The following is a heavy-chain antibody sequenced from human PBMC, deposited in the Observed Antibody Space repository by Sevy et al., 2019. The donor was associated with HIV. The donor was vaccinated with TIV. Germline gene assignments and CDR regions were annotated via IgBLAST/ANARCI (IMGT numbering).Heavy chain of an antibody. CDR3: ARDARLDYGGNSRYYYYYMDV. J-gene: IGHJ6*03. D-gene: IGHD4-17*01. V-gene: IGHV3-53*01. CDR1: GFTVSSSY. CDR2: IYSGGST. Sequence: GGSLRLSCAASGFTVSSSYMSWVRQAPGKGLEWVSVIYSGGSTYYADSVKGRFTISRDNSKNTLYLQMNSLRAEDTAVYYCARDARLDYGGNSRYYYYYMDVWGKGTTVTVSS.